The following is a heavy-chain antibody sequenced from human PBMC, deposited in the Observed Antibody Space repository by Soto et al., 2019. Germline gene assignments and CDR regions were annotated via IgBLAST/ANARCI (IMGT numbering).Heavy chain of an antibody. D-gene: IGHD1-26*01. CDR3: ARDYGSYPIPNDAFDI. Sequence: GGSLRLSCAASGFTFSSYAMHWVRQAPGKGLEWVTVISFDGKNKYYAYSVKGRFTISRDDSKNTLYLQMNSLRAEDTAVYYCARDYGSYPIPNDAFDICGQGTMVTVSS. V-gene: IGHV3-30*04. CDR1: GFTFSSYA. CDR2: ISFDGKNK. J-gene: IGHJ3*02.